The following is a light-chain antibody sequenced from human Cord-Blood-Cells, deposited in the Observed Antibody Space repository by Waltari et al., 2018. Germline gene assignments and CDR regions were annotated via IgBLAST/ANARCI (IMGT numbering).Light chain of an antibody. CDR3: CSYAGSSTWV. Sequence: QSALTQPASVSGSPGQSHTLSCTGTSSDVGSYNLVSWYQQQPGKAPKLMIYEGSKRPSGVSNRFSGSKSGNTASLTISGLQAEDEADYYCCSYAGSSTWVFGGGTKLTVL. CDR1: SSDVGSYNL. CDR2: EGS. V-gene: IGLV2-23*01. J-gene: IGLJ3*02.